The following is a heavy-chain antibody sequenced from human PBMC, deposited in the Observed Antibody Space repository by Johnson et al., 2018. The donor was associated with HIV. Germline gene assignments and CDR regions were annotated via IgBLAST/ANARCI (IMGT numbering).Heavy chain of an antibody. CDR1: GFTFSSNY. J-gene: IGHJ3*02. CDR2: IFSGGST. Sequence: VQLMESGGGLVQPGGSLRLSCAASGFTFSSNYMSWVRQAPGKGLEWVSVIFSGGSTYYADSVNGRFPISRDNSNNTLYHQMNSVRAEDTALYYGARACRAGDTCDACDIWGEGTMVTVS. V-gene: IGHV3-66*01. CDR3: ARACRAGDTCDACDI. D-gene: IGHD5-24*01.